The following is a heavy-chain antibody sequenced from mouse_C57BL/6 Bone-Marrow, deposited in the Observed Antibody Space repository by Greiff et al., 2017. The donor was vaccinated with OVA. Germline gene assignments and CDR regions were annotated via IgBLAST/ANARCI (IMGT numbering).Heavy chain of an antibody. Sequence: VQLQQPGAELVRPGSSVKLSCKASGYTFTDYEMHWVKQTPVHGLEWIGAIDPETGGTAYNQKFKGKAILTADKSSSTAYMELRSLTSEDSAVYYCRTGRYFDYWGQGTTLTVSS. V-gene: IGHV1-15*01. CDR3: RTGRYFDY. D-gene: IGHD4-1*01. CDR1: GYTFTDYE. CDR2: IDPETGGT. J-gene: IGHJ2*01.